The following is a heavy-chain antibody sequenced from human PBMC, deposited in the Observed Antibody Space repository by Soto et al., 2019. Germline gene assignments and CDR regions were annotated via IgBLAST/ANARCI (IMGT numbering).Heavy chain of an antibody. CDR1: GGSISSYY. J-gene: IGHJ6*02. V-gene: IGHV4-59*08. CDR2: IYYSGST. CDR3: ASYGRRDGYDYYCHGMDV. D-gene: IGHD5-12*01. Sequence: SETLSLTCTVSGGSISSYYWSWIRQPPGKGLEWIGYIYYSGSTNYNPSLKSRVTISVDTSKNQFSLKLSSVTAADTAVYYCASYGRRDGYDYYCHGMDVSGQGTTVTVSS.